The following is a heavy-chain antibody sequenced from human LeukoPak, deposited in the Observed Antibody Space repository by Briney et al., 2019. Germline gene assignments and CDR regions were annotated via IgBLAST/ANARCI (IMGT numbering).Heavy chain of an antibody. CDR2: INHSGST. CDR1: GGSFSGYY. Sequence: PSETLSLTCAVYGGSFSGYYWSRIRQPPGKGLEWIGEINHSGSTNYNPSLKSRVTISVDTSKNQFSLKLSSVTAADTAVYYCARFGPSWATKRYYFDYWGQGTLVTVSS. V-gene: IGHV4-34*01. D-gene: IGHD1-1*01. CDR3: ARFGPSWATKRYYFDY. J-gene: IGHJ4*02.